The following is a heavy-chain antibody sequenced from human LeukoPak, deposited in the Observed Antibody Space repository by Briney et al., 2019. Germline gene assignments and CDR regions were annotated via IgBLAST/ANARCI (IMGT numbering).Heavy chain of an antibody. J-gene: IGHJ3*02. D-gene: IGHD5-24*01. Sequence: SETLSLTCTVSGGSISSYYWSWIRQPPGKGLEWIGYIYYSGSTNYNPSLKSRVTISVDTSENQFSLKLSSVTAADTAVYYCARVEEMASTGTHHRAFDIWGQGTMVTVSS. CDR1: GGSISSYY. CDR3: ARVEEMASTGTHHRAFDI. V-gene: IGHV4-59*01. CDR2: IYYSGST.